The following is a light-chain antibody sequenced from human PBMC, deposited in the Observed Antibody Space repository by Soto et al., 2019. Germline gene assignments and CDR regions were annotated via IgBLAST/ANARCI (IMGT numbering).Light chain of an antibody. CDR1: SAHSTYA. V-gene: IGLV4-69*01. CDR2: VNSDGSH. CDR3: QTWGTGGV. J-gene: IGLJ2*01. Sequence: QLVLTQSPSASASLGASVKLTCTLSSAHSTYAIAWHQQQPEKSPRYLMKVNSDGSHNKGDGIPDRFSGSTSGAERYLTISSLQSEDEADYYCQTWGTGGVFGGGTQLTVL.